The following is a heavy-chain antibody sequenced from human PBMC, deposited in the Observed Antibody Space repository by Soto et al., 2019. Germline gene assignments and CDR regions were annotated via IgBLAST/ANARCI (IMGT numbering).Heavy chain of an antibody. D-gene: IGHD3-10*01. CDR3: AGDQVTMVRGVIIIGGRFDY. Sequence: SETLSLTCAVYGGSFSGYYWSWIRQPPGKGLDWIGEINHSGSTNYNPSLKSRVTISVDTSKNQFSLKLSSVTAADTAVYYCAGDQVTMVRGVIIIGGRFDYWGQGTLVTVSS. CDR1: GGSFSGYY. J-gene: IGHJ4*02. V-gene: IGHV4-34*01. CDR2: INHSGST.